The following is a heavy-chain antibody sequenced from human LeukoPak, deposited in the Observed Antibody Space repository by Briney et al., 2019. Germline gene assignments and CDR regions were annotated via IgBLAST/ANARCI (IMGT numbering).Heavy chain of an antibody. D-gene: IGHD1-1*01. CDR3: AKDLRAPGFTGTLDF. Sequence: GRSPRLSCAASGFTFDDHAMHWVRQAPGKGLKWVAGINWSSGTIVYADSVEGRFTISRDNAKNSLYLQMNSLRTEDTAVYFCAKDLRAPGFTGTLDFWGQGTLVTVSS. J-gene: IGHJ4*02. CDR1: GFTFDDHA. V-gene: IGHV3-9*01. CDR2: INWSSGTI.